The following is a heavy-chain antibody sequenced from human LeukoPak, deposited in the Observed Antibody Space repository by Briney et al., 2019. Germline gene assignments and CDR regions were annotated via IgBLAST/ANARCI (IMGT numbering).Heavy chain of an antibody. V-gene: IGHV4-39*01. CDR3: ARHSSLKSPFDL. CDR1: SGSISSSGYY. J-gene: IGHJ5*02. CDR2: IYFSGST. Sequence: SETLSLTCTVSSGSISSSGYYWGWIRQPPGKGLQWIGSIYFSGSTYYNPSLKSRVTISVDTSKNQFSLNLASMTAADTAVYYCARHSSLKSPFDLWGQGTLVTVSS.